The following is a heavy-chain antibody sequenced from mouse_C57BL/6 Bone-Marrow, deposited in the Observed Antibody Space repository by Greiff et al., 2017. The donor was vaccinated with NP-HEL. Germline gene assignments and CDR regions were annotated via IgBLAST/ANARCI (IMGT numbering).Heavy chain of an antibody. Sequence: QVQLQQPGAELVKPGASVKLSCKASGYTFTSYWMQWVKQRPGQGLEWIGEIDPSDSYTNYNQKFKGKATLTVDTSSSTAYMQLSSLTSEDSAVYYCARYGRLLREGGYWGQGTTLTVSS. D-gene: IGHD1-1*01. CDR2: IDPSDSYT. J-gene: IGHJ2*01. V-gene: IGHV1-50*01. CDR3: ARYGRLLREGGY. CDR1: GYTFTSYW.